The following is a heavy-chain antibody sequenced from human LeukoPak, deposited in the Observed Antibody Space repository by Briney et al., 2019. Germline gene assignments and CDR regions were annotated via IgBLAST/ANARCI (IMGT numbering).Heavy chain of an antibody. D-gene: IGHD3-9*01. CDR1: GFTFSDYY. CDR3: ASTLGYYDILTGYYHY. J-gene: IGHJ4*02. CDR2: ISSSGSTI. V-gene: IGHV3-11*04. Sequence: GGSLRLSCAASGFTFSDYYMSWIRQAPGKGLEWVSYISSSGSTIYYADSVKGRFTISRDNAKNSLYLQMNSLRAEDTAVYYCASTLGYYDILTGYYHYWGQGTLVTVSS.